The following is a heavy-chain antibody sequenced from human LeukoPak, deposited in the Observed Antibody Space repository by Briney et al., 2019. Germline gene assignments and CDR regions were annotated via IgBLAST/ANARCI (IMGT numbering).Heavy chain of an antibody. CDR3: ARDGPYGSGSPWY. V-gene: IGHV1-2*02. Sequence: ASVTVSCKASGYTFTGYYMHWLRQAPGQGLEWMGWINPNSGGTNYAQKFQGRVTMTRDTSISTAYMELSRLRSDDTAVYYCARDGPYGSGSPWYWGQGTLVTVSS. CDR2: INPNSGGT. CDR1: GYTFTGYY. D-gene: IGHD3-10*01. J-gene: IGHJ4*02.